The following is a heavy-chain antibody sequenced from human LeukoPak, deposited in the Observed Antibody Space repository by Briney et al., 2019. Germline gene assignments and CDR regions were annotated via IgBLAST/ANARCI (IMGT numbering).Heavy chain of an antibody. CDR1: GGTIGNYG. CDR2: IIPIFATT. J-gene: IGHJ3*02. V-gene: IGHV1-69*06. D-gene: IGHD1-1*01. CDR3: ARGRTTGRETAFDI. Sequence: ASVKVSCKASGGTIGNYGFTWVRQAPGQGLEWMGGIIPIFATTNYAEKFQGRVSLTADKSTSTAYMELSSLRSDDTAFYYCARGRTTGRETAFDIWGQGTMVTVSS.